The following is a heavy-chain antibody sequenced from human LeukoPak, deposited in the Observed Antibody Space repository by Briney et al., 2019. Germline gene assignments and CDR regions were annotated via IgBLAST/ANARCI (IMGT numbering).Heavy chain of an antibody. V-gene: IGHV4-31*03. CDR3: ARDHVAVTATLNSYYGMDV. CDR2: IYYSGST. Sequence: SETLSLTCTVSGGSISSSSYYWGWIRQPPGKGLEWIGYIYYSGSTYYNPSLKSRVTISVDTSKNQFSLKLSSVTAADTAVYYCARDHVAVTATLNSYYGMDVWGQGTTVTVSS. D-gene: IGHD2-21*02. J-gene: IGHJ6*02. CDR1: GGSISSSSYY.